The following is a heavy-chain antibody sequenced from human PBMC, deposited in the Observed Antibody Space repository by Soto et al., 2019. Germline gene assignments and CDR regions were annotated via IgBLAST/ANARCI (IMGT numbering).Heavy chain of an antibody. CDR3: AKVRLSDYYYYYGMDV. V-gene: IGHV3-23*01. D-gene: IGHD3-10*01. CDR2: ISGSGGST. CDR1: GFTFSNYA. Sequence: EVQLLESGGGLVHPGGSLRLSCAASGFTFSNYAMSWVRQAPGKGLEWVSAISGSGGSTFYADSVKGRFTISRDNSRNMLYLRMNSLRVEDTAVYYCAKVRLSDYYYYYGMDVWGQGTTFTVSS. J-gene: IGHJ6*02.